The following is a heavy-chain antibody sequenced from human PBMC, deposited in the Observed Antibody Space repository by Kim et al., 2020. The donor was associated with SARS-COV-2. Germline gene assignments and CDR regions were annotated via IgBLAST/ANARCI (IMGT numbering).Heavy chain of an antibody. J-gene: IGHJ4*02. CDR2: IFYSGST. V-gene: IGHV4-39*02. CDR3: ARRPVGRVFDY. D-gene: IGHD1-26*01. CDR1: GGSVSSSGYY. Sequence: SETLSLTCTVSGGSVSSSGYYWGWIRQPPRKGLEWIGSIFYSGSTYYNPSLKSRVTISLDTSKNHFSLKLSSVTAADTAVYYCARRPVGRVFDYWGQGTLVTVSS.